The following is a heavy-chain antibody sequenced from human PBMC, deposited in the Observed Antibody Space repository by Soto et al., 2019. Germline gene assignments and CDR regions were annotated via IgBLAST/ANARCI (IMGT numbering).Heavy chain of an antibody. J-gene: IGHJ5*02. CDR3: AKQVDTALAAYNH. CDR1: GGFITSSFYY. D-gene: IGHD5-18*01. CDR2: IYYSGNT. Sequence: QLQLQESGPGLVRPSETLSLTCSVSGGFITSSFYYWGWIRQPPGKGLEWIGTIYYSGNTYYNPSLKSRVTISADTSKNQFSLKLTSVTAADTAVYYCAKQVDTALAAYNHWGQGTLVTVSS. V-gene: IGHV4-39*01.